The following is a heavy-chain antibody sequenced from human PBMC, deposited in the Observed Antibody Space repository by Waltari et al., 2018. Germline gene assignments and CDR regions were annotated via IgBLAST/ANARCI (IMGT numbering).Heavy chain of an antibody. V-gene: IGHV3-64D*08. D-gene: IGHD3-16*02. Sequence: EVQLVESGGGVVQSGGCLRLSCSDSGFIFSNYSMHWVRQAPGKGLEYVSAISNNGDTTYYIDSVKGRFSISRDNSKNTLYLQVNSLTTEDSAVYYCVKLSSDIWGQGTRVTVSS. CDR3: VKLSSDI. J-gene: IGHJ4*02. CDR2: ISNNGDTT. CDR1: GFIFSNYS.